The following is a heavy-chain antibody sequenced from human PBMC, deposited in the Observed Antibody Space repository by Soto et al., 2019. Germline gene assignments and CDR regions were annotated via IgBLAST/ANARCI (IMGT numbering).Heavy chain of an antibody. J-gene: IGHJ6*02. D-gene: IGHD6-19*01. CDR1: GFAFSSYA. CDR3: AKSRVAGTVYGMDV. V-gene: IGHV3-23*01. Sequence: GGSLRLSCAASGFAFSSYAMNWVRQAPGKGLEWVSVISGSGGSTYYADSVKGRFTISRDNSKNTLYLQMNSLRAEDTAVYYCAKSRVAGTVYGMDVWGQGTTVTVSS. CDR2: ISGSGGST.